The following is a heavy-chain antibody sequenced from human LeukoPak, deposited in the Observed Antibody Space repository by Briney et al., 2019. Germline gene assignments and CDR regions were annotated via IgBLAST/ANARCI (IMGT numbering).Heavy chain of an antibody. D-gene: IGHD6-13*01. CDR3: AKEFEGYSSSWYPANFDY. J-gene: IGHJ4*02. Sequence: PGGSLRLSCAASGFTFSGYAMSWVRQAPGKGLEWVSAISGSGGSTYYADSVKGRFTISRDNSKNTLYLQMNSLRAEDTAVYYCAKEFEGYSSSWYPANFDYWGQGTLVTVSS. CDR2: ISGSGGST. V-gene: IGHV3-23*01. CDR1: GFTFSGYA.